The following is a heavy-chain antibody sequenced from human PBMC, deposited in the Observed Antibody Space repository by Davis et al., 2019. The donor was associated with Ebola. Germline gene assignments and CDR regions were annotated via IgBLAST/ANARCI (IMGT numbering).Heavy chain of an antibody. J-gene: IGHJ3*02. CDR3: VKDTSNIWFDI. CDR1: GFPFGSYA. CDR2: ISTNGETT. D-gene: IGHD1-26*01. Sequence: GESLKISCSASGFPFGSYAMHWVRQAPGKGLESVARISTNGETTYYAESVKGRFTISRDNSKNTLHLQMNSLRVEDTAIYYCVKDTSNIWFDIWGQGTNVTVSS. V-gene: IGHV3-64D*08.